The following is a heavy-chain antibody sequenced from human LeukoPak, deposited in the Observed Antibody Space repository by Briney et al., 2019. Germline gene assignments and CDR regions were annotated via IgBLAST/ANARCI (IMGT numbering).Heavy chain of an antibody. Sequence: SETLSLTCTASGGSIRSYYWSWIWQPPGKGLEWIGYIYYTGSTNYNPSLKSRVTMSVDTSKNQFSLKLSSVTVADTAVYYCARVTTDYGDANYFDLWGRGTLVTVSS. V-gene: IGHV4-59*01. CDR1: GGSIRSYY. CDR2: IYYTGST. CDR3: ARVTTDYGDANYFDL. J-gene: IGHJ2*01. D-gene: IGHD4-17*01.